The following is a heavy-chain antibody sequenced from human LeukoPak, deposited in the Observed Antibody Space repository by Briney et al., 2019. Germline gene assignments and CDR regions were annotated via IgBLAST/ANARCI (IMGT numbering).Heavy chain of an antibody. J-gene: IGHJ4*02. CDR3: AKEGYCSGGSCYSPYYFDY. V-gene: IGHV3-30*02. Sequence: SGGSLRLSCAASGFTFSRYGMHWVRQAPGKGLEWVAFIRYDGSNKYYADSVKGRFTISRDNSKNTLYLQMNSLRAEDTAVYYCAKEGYCSGGSCYSPYYFDYWGQGTLVTVSS. CDR1: GFTFSRYG. D-gene: IGHD2-15*01. CDR2: IRYDGSNK.